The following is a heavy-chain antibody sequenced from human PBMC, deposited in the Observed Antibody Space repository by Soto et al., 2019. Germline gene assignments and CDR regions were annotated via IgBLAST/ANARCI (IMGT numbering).Heavy chain of an antibody. J-gene: IGHJ4*02. CDR2: ISYDGSNK. Sequence: GVLLRLSCGASEFTFSSYGMHWVRKAPGKGLEWVAVISYDGSNKYYADSVKGRFTISRDNSKNTLYLQMNSLRAEDTAVYYCGRELTGWYFDYWGQGTMVSVSS. CDR3: GRELTGWYFDY. CDR1: EFTFSSYG. V-gene: IGHV3-30*03. D-gene: IGHD3-9*01.